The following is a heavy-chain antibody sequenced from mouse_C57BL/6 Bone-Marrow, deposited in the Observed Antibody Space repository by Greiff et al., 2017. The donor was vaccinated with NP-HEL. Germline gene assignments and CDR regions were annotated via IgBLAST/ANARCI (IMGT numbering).Heavy chain of an antibody. V-gene: IGHV1-64*01. CDR2: IHPNSGST. D-gene: IGHD1-1*01. J-gene: IGHJ2*01. Sequence: QVQLQQPGAELVKPGASVKLSCKASGYTFTSYWMHWVKQRPGQGLEWIGMIHPNSGSTNYNEKFKSKATLTVEKSSSTAYMQLSSLTSEDSAVSYYARCYYYGSVYYFDYWGQGTTLTVSS. CDR1: GYTFTSYW. CDR3: ARCYYYGSVYYFDY.